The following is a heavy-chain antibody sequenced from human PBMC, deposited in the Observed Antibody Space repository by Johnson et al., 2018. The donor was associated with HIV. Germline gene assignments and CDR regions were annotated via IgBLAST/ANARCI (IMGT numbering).Heavy chain of an antibody. J-gene: IGHJ3*02. CDR3: ARDLWGVGAFDI. Sequence: VQLVESGGGLVKPGGSLRLSCAASGFTFSDAWMSWVRQAPGKGLAWVANIKQDGSEQYYVDSVKGRFTISRDNAKNSLYLQMNSLRAEDTAVYYCARDLWGVGAFDIWGQGTMVTVSS. V-gene: IGHV3-7*01. D-gene: IGHD2-21*01. CDR2: IKQDGSEQ. CDR1: GFTFSDAW.